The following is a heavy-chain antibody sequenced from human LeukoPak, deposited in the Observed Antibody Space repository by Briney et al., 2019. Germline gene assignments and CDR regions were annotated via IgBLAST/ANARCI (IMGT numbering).Heavy chain of an antibody. D-gene: IGHD3-9*01. J-gene: IGHJ4*02. CDR1: GFTFTSFG. CDR3: ARGGDILTGSIV. V-gene: IGHV3-30*03. CDR2: ISYDGSNK. Sequence: GGSLRLPCAASGFTFTSFGMNWVRQAPGKGLEWVAVISYDGSNKYYADSVKGRFTISRDNSKNTLYMQMNSLRAEDTAVYYCARGGDILTGSIVWGQGTLVTVSS.